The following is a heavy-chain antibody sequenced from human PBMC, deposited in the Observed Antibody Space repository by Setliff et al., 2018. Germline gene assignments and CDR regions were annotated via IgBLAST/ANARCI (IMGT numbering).Heavy chain of an antibody. CDR2: INAGGYNT. CDR3: ARELTIVVPPALALDV. J-gene: IGHJ6*04. D-gene: IGHD2-2*01. CDR1: GFGFSSYA. Sequence: QSGGSLRLSCAASGFGFSSYAMNWVRQAPGKGLQWASNINAGGYNTYYADSVKGRFTISRGNSKNTVYLQMNSLRAEDTAVYYCARELTIVVPPALALDVWGKGTTVTVSS. V-gene: IGHV3-23*01.